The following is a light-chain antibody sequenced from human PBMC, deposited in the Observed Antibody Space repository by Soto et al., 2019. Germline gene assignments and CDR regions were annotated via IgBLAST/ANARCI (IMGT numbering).Light chain of an antibody. Sequence: DIQMTQSPSSLSASVGDRGTIACRASQRISTYLNWYQQKPGKAPKLLIYAASTLQSGVPSRFSGSGSGTDFTLTISSLQPKDFATYYCQQSYSTPHTFGQGTKVDIK. J-gene: IGKJ2*01. CDR2: AAS. CDR3: QQSYSTPHT. V-gene: IGKV1-39*01. CDR1: QRISTY.